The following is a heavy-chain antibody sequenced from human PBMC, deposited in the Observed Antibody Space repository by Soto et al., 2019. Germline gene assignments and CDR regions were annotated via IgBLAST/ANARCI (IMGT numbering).Heavy chain of an antibody. D-gene: IGHD1-1*01. CDR2: ISASGGDT. CDR3: ARRPTARAS. J-gene: IGHJ5*02. CDR1: GFTFSTYA. V-gene: IGHV3-23*01. Sequence: EAQMLESGGGSVQPGGSLILSCAASGFTFSTYAVAWVRQSPGKGLEWVSSISASGGDTWYADSVKGRFTISRDNSKNTLYLQMNSLRAEDTAVYYCARRPTARASWGQGTLVTVSS.